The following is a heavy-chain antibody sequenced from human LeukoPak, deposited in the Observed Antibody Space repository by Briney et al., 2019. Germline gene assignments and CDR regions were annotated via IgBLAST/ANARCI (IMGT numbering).Heavy chain of an antibody. V-gene: IGHV3-13*04. CDR1: GXTFGSYD. J-gene: IGHJ3*02. CDR3: ARGRGWGTFDI. Sequence: QAGGSLRLSCAASGXTFGSYDMHWVRQGTGKGLEWVSAIGTAGDTYYPGSVKGRFTTSRENAKNSLYLQMNSLRVGDTAVYYCARGRGWGTFDIWGQGTMVTVSS. D-gene: IGHD3-10*01. CDR2: IGTAGDT.